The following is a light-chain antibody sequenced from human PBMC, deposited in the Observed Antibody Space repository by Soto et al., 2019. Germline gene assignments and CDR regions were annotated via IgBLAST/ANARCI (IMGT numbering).Light chain of an antibody. V-gene: IGKV1-5*03. Sequence: DIQMTQFPSTLSASVGDSVTITCRASQSIRSWLAWYQQKPGKAPRLLIYKASTLESGVPSRFSGSVSGTEFTLTISSLQPDDFATYYCQAYSDLWTFGQGTKVEIK. CDR3: QAYSDLWT. J-gene: IGKJ1*01. CDR2: KAS. CDR1: QSIRSW.